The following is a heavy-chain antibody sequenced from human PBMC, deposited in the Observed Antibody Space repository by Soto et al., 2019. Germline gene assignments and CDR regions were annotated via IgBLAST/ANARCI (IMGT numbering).Heavy chain of an antibody. D-gene: IGHD2-15*01. V-gene: IGHV4-59*01. CDR3: AKDRSGGSCYDY. Sequence: SETLSLTCTVSGGSLSSYFWSWIRQPPGKGLEWVGCIYDSGSTKYNPSLRSRVSLSVDMSKNTLYLQMNSLRAEDTAVYYCAKDRSGGSCYDYWGQGTLVTVSS. J-gene: IGHJ4*02. CDR2: IYDSGST. CDR1: GGSLSSYF.